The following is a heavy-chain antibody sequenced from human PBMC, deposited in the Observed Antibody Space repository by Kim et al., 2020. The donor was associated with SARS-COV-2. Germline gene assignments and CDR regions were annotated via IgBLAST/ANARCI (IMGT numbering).Heavy chain of an antibody. CDR1: GGSIRSGGKF. V-gene: IGHV4-31*03. Sequence: SETLSLTCSVSGGSIRSGGKFWTWIRQHPAKGLEWIGYISYSGNSHYSPSLRSRGSISLQTSENQFSLELTSVPAAATAVYYCARGQPLDYWGQGILVTV. J-gene: IGHJ4*02. CDR2: ISYSGNS. CDR3: ARGQPLDY. D-gene: IGHD2-2*01.